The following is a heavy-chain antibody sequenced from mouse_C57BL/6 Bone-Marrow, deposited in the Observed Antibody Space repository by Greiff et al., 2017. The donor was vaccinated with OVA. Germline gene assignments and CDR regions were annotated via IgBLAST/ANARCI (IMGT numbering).Heavy chain of an antibody. CDR2: INPSSGYT. J-gene: IGHJ4*01. V-gene: IGHV1-4*01. CDR3: ARHVRYAMDY. CDR1: GYTFTSYT. Sequence: QVQLQQSGAELVRPGASVKMSGKASGYTFTSYTMHWVKQRPGQGLEWIGYINPSSGYTKYNQKFKDKATLTADKSSSTAYMQLSSLTSEDSAVYYCARHVRYAMDYWGQGTSVTVSS.